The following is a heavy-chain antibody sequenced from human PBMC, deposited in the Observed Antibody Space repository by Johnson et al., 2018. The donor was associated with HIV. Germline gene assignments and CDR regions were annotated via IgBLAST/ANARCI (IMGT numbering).Heavy chain of an antibody. CDR3: ARDVRSGWHQGRDAFDI. V-gene: IGHV3-11*01. CDR1: GFTFSDYY. J-gene: IGHJ3*02. Sequence: QVQLVESGGGVVQPGRSLRLSCAASGFTFSDYYMSWIRQAPGKGLERVSYISSSGSTIYYADSVKGRFTISRDNSKNTLYLKMNSLRAVDTAVYYCARDVRSGWHQGRDAFDICGQGTMVTVSS. D-gene: IGHD6-19*01. CDR2: ISSSGSTI.